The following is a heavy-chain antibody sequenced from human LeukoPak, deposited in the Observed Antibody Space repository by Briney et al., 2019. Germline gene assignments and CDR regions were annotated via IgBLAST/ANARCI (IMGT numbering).Heavy chain of an antibody. CDR2: INPSGGST. CDR1: GYTFTSYY. Sequence: ASVKVSRKASGYTFTSYYMHWVRQAPGQGLEWMGIINPSGGSTSYAQKFQGRVTMTRDTSTSTVYMELSSLRSEDTAVYYCARDVIRGYSYGTYFDYWGQGTLSPSPQ. J-gene: IGHJ4*02. D-gene: IGHD5-18*01. CDR3: ARDVIRGYSYGTYFDY. V-gene: IGHV1-46*01.